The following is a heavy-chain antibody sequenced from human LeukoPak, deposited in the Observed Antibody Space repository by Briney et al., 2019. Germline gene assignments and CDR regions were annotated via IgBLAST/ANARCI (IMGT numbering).Heavy chain of an antibody. J-gene: IGHJ4*02. CDR1: GFTFSSYS. Sequence: GGSLRLSCAASGFTFSSYSMNWVRQAPGKGLEWVSSISSSSSYIYYADSVKGRFTISRDNAKNSLYLQMNSLRAEDTAVYYCARATPSSLAIDYWGQGTLVTVSS. CDR2: ISSSSSYI. CDR3: ARATPSSLAIDY. D-gene: IGHD2-2*01. V-gene: IGHV3-21*01.